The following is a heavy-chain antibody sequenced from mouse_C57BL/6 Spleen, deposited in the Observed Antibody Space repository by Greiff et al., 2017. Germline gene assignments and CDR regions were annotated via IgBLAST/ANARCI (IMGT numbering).Heavy chain of an antibody. CDR2: IWRGGST. D-gene: IGHD2-2*01. CDR1: GYSLTSYG. CDR3: AKNGYDNYFDY. Sequence: QVHVKQSGPGLVQPSPSLSITCTASGYSLTSYGVHWVRQSPGKGLEWLGVIWRGGSTDYNAAFMSRLSITKDNAKSQVFFKINILQADDTAIYYCAKNGYDNYFDYWGQGTTLTVSS. J-gene: IGHJ2*01. V-gene: IGHV2-5*01.